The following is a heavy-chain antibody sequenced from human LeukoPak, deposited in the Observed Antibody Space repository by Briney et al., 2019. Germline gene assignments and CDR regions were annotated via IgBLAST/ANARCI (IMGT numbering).Heavy chain of an antibody. CDR3: ASSVSYCSSTSCRPGDAFDI. D-gene: IGHD2-2*01. Sequence: GASVKVSCKASGYTFTGYYMHWVRQAPEPRLEWMGWINPNSGGTNYAQKYQGMDPMTKDTSISTAYMVLSRLRSDDTAVYYCASSVSYCSSTSCRPGDAFDIWGQGTMVTVSS. V-gene: IGHV1-2*02. CDR2: INPNSGGT. J-gene: IGHJ3*02. CDR1: GYTFTGYY.